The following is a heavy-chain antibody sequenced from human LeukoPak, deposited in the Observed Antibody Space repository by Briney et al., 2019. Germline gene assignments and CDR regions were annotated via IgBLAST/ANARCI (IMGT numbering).Heavy chain of an antibody. CDR3: ATGSIAGFLD. Sequence: SETLSLTCTVSGGSISSSSYDWGWIRQPRGKGLEWIGTISYSGSTYYNPSLKSRVSISVDTSKNQFSLKLSSVTAADTAIHYCATGSIAGFLDWGPGTLVTVSS. D-gene: IGHD6-13*01. CDR1: GGSISSSSYD. V-gene: IGHV4-39*01. CDR2: ISYSGST. J-gene: IGHJ4*02.